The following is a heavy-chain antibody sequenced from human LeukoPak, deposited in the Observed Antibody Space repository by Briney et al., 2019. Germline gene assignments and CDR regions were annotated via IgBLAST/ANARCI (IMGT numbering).Heavy chain of an antibody. J-gene: IGHJ4*02. CDR3: ARAGAVAGTRILNY. V-gene: IGHV1-69*13. Sequence: ASVKVSCKASGGTFSSYAISWVRQAPGQGLEWMGGIIPIFGTANYAQKFQGRVTITADESTSTAYMELSSLRSEDTAVYYCARAGAVAGTRILNYWGQGTLVTVSS. D-gene: IGHD6-19*01. CDR1: GGTFSSYA. CDR2: IIPIFGTA.